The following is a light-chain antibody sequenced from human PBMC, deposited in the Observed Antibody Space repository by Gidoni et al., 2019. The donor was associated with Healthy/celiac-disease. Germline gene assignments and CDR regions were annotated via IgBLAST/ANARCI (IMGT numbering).Light chain of an antibody. V-gene: IGKV3-11*01. CDR2: DAS. CDR1: QSVSSY. J-gene: IGKJ1*01. CDR3: QQGSNWPPWT. Sequence: EIVLTQSPATLSLSPGERATLSCRASQSVSSYLAWYQQKPGQAPRLLIYDASNRATGIPARFSGSESGTDFTLTISSLEPEDFAVYFCQQGSNWPPWTFGQGTKVEIK.